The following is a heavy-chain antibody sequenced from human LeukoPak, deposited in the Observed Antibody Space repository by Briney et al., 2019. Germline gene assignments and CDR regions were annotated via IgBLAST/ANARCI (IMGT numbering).Heavy chain of an antibody. V-gene: IGHV3-30*02. D-gene: IGHD2-8*02. CDR3: AKDGSWSCTD. CDR1: GFTFSRNA. J-gene: IGHJ4*02. CDR2: IAHHGSNK. Sequence: GGSLRLSCAASGFTFSRNAIHWVRQGPGKGLEWVSYIAHHGSNKYYADSVKGRFTISRDNSKRKLYLQMNSLRADDTAVYYCAKDGSWSCTDWGQGTLVTVSS.